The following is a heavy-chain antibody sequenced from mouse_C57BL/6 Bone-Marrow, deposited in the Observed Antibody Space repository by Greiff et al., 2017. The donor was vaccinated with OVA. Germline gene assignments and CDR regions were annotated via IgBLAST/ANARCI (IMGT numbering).Heavy chain of an antibody. V-gene: IGHV1-72*01. CDR1: GYTFTSYW. J-gene: IGHJ1*03. CDR2: IDPISGGT. Sequence: QVQLQQPGAELVKPGASVKLSCKASGYTFTSYWMPWVKQRPGRGLEWIGRIDPISGGTKYNEKFKSKATLTVDKPSSTAYMQLSSLTSEDSAVDYCARWSDWYVDVWGTGTTVTVSS. CDR3: ARWSDWYVDV.